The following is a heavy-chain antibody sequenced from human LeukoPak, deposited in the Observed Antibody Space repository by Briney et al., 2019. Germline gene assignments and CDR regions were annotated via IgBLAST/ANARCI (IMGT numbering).Heavy chain of an antibody. D-gene: IGHD6-19*01. V-gene: IGHV4-30-4*01. J-gene: IGHJ4*02. CDR3: AREGASSGWDFVDY. CDR1: GGSISSYY. CDR2: IYYSGST. Sequence: SETLSLTCTVSGGSISSYYWSWIRQPPGKGLEWIGYIYYSGSTYYNPPLRSRVTISVDTSKNQFSLKLSSVTAADTAVYYCAREGASSGWDFVDYWGQGTLVTVSS.